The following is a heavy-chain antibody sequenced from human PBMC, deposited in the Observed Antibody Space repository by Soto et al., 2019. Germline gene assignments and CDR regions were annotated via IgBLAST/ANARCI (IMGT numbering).Heavy chain of an antibody. V-gene: IGHV1-8*01. CDR3: ARTVGGPYFDL. J-gene: IGHJ2*01. CDR2: VSPYSGNT. CDR1: GYSFTSYD. Sequence: QMQLVQSGAEVKKPGASVKVSCQASGYSFTSYDINWVRQATGQGLEWVGWVSPYSGNTGFAQKFLGRVTMTRDISRTTVYMDLSSLKSEDTATYYCARTVGGPYFDLWGRGTLVRVSS. D-gene: IGHD2-15*01.